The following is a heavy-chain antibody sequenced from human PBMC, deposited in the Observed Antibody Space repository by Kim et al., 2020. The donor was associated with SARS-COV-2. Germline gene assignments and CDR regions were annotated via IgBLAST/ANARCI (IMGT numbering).Heavy chain of an antibody. J-gene: IGHJ4*02. D-gene: IGHD3-16*01. V-gene: IGHV6-1*01. CDR3: ARASAGGTRYFDS. Sequence: AETMRSRITLNPDTTKNQFSLQLNFVTPEDTAVYYCARASAGGTRYFDSWGQGTLVTVSS.